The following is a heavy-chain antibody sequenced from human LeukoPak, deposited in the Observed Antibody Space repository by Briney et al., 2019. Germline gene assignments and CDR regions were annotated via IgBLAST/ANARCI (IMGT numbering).Heavy chain of an antibody. V-gene: IGHV3-21*06. CDR2: ISSSSSHI. Sequence: NPGGSLRLSCAASGFTFNNYSMNWVRQAPGKGLEWVSSISSSSSHIYYADSVKGRFTISRDNAKNSLYLQMNSLRAEDTAVYYCARDWELVDYWGRGTLVTVSS. D-gene: IGHD1-26*01. CDR1: GFTFNNYS. CDR3: ARDWELVDY. J-gene: IGHJ4*02.